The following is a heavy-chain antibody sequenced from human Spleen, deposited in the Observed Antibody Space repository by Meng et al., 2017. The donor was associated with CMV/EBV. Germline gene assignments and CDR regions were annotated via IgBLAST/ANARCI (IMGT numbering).Heavy chain of an antibody. Sequence: GGSLRLSCAASGFTVSSYWLSWVRQAPGRGLEWVANIKQDGGEKYYVDSVKGRFTISRDNSKNTLYLQMNSLRAEDTAVYYCAKDRQAQLDGMDVWGQGTTVTVSS. D-gene: IGHD6-6*01. J-gene: IGHJ6*02. CDR1: GFTVSSYW. CDR2: IKQDGGEK. V-gene: IGHV3-7*01. CDR3: AKDRQAQLDGMDV.